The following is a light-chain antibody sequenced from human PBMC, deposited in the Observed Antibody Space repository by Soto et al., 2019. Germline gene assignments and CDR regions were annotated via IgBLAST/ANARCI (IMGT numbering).Light chain of an antibody. Sequence: EIVLTQSPGTLSLSPGERATLSCRASQSFNSIYLAWYQQKPGQAPRLLIYGASTRAIGIPARFSGSGSGTDFTLTISRLEPEDFAVYYCQQYGSSPSFGQGTKVDIK. V-gene: IGKV3-20*01. J-gene: IGKJ1*01. CDR2: GAS. CDR1: QSFNSIY. CDR3: QQYGSSPS.